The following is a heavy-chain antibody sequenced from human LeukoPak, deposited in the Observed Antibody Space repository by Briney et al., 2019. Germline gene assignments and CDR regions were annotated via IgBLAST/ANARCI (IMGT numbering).Heavy chain of an antibody. CDR3: ARGQLTDDLDY. D-gene: IGHD1-14*01. Sequence: GASVKVSCKASGNTFTGYFMHWLGQAPGQGLKWMGWINPNIGATKYARKFQGRVTMTRDTSISTAYMELSRLRSDDTAVYYCARGQLTDDLDYWGQGTLVTVSS. J-gene: IGHJ4*02. CDR1: GNTFTGYF. CDR2: INPNIGAT. V-gene: IGHV1-2*02.